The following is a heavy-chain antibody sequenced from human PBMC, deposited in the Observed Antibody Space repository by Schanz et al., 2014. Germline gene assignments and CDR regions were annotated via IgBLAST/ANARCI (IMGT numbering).Heavy chain of an antibody. D-gene: IGHD5-12*01. CDR2: INPNSGKT. V-gene: IGHV1-2*02. CDR3: ARARYTGYDCSGY. CDR1: GYSFTEYF. Sequence: QVQLVQSGPAVKKPGASMKVSCLASGYSFTEYFLHWVRQAPGQGLEWMGWINPNSGKTNYEQKFKGRVTLTSDTSISTAFMELSGLTSADTSTYFCARARYTGYDCSGYWGQGTLLIVSS. J-gene: IGHJ4*02.